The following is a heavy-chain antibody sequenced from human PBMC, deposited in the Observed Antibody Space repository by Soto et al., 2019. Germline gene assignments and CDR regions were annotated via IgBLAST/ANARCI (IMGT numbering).Heavy chain of an antibody. V-gene: IGHV3-23*01. CDR2: ISGSGGST. J-gene: IGHJ3*02. D-gene: IGHD3-22*01. Sequence: GGSLRLSCAASGFTFSSYAMSWVRQAPGKGLEWVSAISGSGGSTYYADSVKGRFTISRDNSKNTLYLQMNSLRAEDTAVYYCAKDQDPYYYDSSGYYVWHAFDIWGQGTMVTVSS. CDR1: GFTFSSYA. CDR3: AKDQDPYYYDSSGYYVWHAFDI.